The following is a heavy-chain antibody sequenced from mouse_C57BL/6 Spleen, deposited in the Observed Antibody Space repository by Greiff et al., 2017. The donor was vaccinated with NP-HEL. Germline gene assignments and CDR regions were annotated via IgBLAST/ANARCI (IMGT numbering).Heavy chain of an antibody. J-gene: IGHJ2*01. V-gene: IGHV1-81*01. D-gene: IGHD1-1*01. CDR1: GYTFTSYG. CDR2: IYPRSGNT. CDR3: ARWGTTVVAKGY. Sequence: VKLVESGAELARPGASVKLSCKASGYTFTSYGISWVKQRTGQGLEWIGEIYPRSGNTYYNEKFKGKATLTADKSSSTAYMELRSLTSEDSAVYFCARWGTTVVAKGYWGQGTTLTVSS.